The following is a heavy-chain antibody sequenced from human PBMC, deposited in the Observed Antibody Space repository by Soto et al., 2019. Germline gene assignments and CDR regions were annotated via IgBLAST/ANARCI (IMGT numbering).Heavy chain of an antibody. J-gene: IGHJ4*02. V-gene: IGHV4-4*07. D-gene: IGHD6-13*01. CDR3: AREPGDSSSWEGDYFDY. Sequence: NPSETLSLTCTVSGGSISSYYWSWIRQPAGKGLEWIGRIYTSGSTNYNPSLKSRVTMSVDTSKNQFSLKLSSVTAADTAVYYCAREPGDSSSWEGDYFDYWGQGTLVTVSS. CDR2: IYTSGST. CDR1: GGSISSYY.